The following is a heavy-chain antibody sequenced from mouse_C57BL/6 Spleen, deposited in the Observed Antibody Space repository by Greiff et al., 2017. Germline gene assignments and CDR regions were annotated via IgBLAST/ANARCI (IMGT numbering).Heavy chain of an antibody. J-gene: IGHJ2*01. D-gene: IGHD1-1*01. Sequence: QVQLKQPGAELVKPGASVKLSCKASGYTFTSYWMHWVKQRPGQGLEWIGMIHPNSGSTNYNEKFKSKATLTVDKSSSTAYMQLSSLTSEDSAVYYCARYYYGSSYAGYFDYWGQGSTLTVSS. CDR2: IHPNSGST. CDR3: ARYYYGSSYAGYFDY. CDR1: GYTFTSYW. V-gene: IGHV1-64*01.